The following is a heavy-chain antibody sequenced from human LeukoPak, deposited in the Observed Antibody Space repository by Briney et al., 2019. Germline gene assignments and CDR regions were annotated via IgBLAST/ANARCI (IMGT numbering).Heavy chain of an antibody. CDR3: AREPHRVLVPGPPDF. V-gene: IGHV4-34*01. Sequence: SETLSLTCSVSGGLFSGYYWSWIRQSPGKGLEWIGEISHTGDTNYNPSLQSRVSTSIDTSKRQFSLRLISVTAADTAVYYCAREPHRVLVPGPPDFWGQGILVTVSS. J-gene: IGHJ4*02. CDR1: GGLFSGYY. CDR2: ISHTGDT. D-gene: IGHD1-14*01.